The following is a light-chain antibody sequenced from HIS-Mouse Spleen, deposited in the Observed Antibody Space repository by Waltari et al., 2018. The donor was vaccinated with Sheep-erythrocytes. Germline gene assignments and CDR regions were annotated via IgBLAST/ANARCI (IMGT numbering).Light chain of an antibody. J-gene: IGKJ4*02. Sequence: EIVLTQSPATLSLSPGARATLSCRASQSVSSYLAWYQQKPGQAPRLLIYDASNRATGSPARCSGSGAGTDFTLTISSLEPEDFAVYYCQQRSNWLTFGGGTKVEIK. CDR1: QSVSSY. CDR3: QQRSNWLT. CDR2: DAS. V-gene: IGKV3-11*01.